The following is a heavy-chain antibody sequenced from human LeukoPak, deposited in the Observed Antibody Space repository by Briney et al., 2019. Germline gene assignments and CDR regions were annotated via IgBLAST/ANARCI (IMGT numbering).Heavy chain of an antibody. CDR3: VRAVPAAVLGAFDI. CDR2: ISSGGSPI. J-gene: IGHJ3*02. CDR1: GFTFSDYH. Sequence: PGGSLRLSCAASGFTFSDYHMSWIRQAPGKGLEWVSYISSGGSPIYYADSVKGRFTISRDNAKNSLYLQMNSLRAEDTAVYYCVRAVPAAVLGAFDIWGQGSMVTVSS. V-gene: IGHV3-11*04. D-gene: IGHD2-2*02.